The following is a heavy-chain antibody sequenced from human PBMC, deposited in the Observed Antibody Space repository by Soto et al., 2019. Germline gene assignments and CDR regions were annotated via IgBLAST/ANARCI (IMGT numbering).Heavy chain of an antibody. V-gene: IGHV1-46*01. D-gene: IGHD1-26*01. CDR2: INPSGDST. Sequence: QVQLVQSGDEVKKPGASVKVSCKASGYTFTDYYMHWVRQAPGQGLEWMGIINPSGDSTTYAQKFQGRVTMTRDTSTSTLYLELSSLSSEDTAVYFCTRSRKVGPSTFFDSWGQGALVAVSS. J-gene: IGHJ4*02. CDR1: GYTFTDYY. CDR3: TRSRKVGPSTFFDS.